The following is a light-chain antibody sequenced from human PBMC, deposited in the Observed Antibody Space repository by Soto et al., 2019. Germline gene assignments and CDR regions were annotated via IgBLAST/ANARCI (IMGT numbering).Light chain of an antibody. CDR2: SNN. Sequence: QSVLTQPPSASGTPGQRVTISCSGSSSNIGSNTVNWYQHLPRAAPKLLIQSNNQRPSGVPDRFSGSQSGTSASLAISGLQAAHEEDYYCAVWQDSLNGYVFGTGTKLTVL. V-gene: IGLV1-44*01. CDR3: AVWQDSLNGYV. CDR1: SSNIGSNT. J-gene: IGLJ1*01.